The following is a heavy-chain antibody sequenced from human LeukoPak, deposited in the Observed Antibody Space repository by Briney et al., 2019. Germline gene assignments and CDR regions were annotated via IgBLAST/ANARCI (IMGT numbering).Heavy chain of an antibody. CDR2: INHSGST. D-gene: IGHD3-10*02. Sequence: SETLSLTCAVYGGSFSGYYWSWIRQPPGKGLEWIGEINHSGSTNYDPSLKSRVTISVDTSKNQFSLKLSSVTAADTAVYYCARRRVRGVIDYWGQGTLVTVSS. CDR3: ARRRVRGVIDY. CDR1: GGSFSGYY. J-gene: IGHJ4*02. V-gene: IGHV4-34*01.